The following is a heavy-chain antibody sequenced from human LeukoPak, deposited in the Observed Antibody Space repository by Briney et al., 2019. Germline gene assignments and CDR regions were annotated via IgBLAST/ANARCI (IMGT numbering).Heavy chain of an antibody. CDR2: IGSNGGST. CDR1: GFTFSTYA. D-gene: IGHD2-15*01. CDR3: VKEPSYCSGGSCHFDY. V-gene: IGHV3-64D*06. Sequence: GGSLRLSCSASGFTFSTYAMHWVRQAPGKGLEYVSAIGSNGGSTYYADSVKGRFAISRDNSKNTLYLQMSSLRAEDTAVYYCVKEPSYCSGGSCHFDYWGQGTLATVSS. J-gene: IGHJ4*02.